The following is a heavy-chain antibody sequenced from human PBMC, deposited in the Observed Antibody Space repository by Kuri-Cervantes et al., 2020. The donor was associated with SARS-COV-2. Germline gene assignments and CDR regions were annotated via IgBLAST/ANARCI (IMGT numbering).Heavy chain of an antibody. CDR2: ISAYNGNT. D-gene: IGHD3/OR15-3a*01. J-gene: IGHJ4*02. Sequence: ASVKVSCKASGYTFTSYGISWVRQAPGQGLEWMGWISAYNGNTNYAQKLQGRVTMTTDTSTSTAYMELSSLRSEDTAVYYCASSSWYYDFNPSPIYYFDYWGQGTLVTVSS. V-gene: IGHV1-18*01. CDR3: ASSSWYYDFNPSPIYYFDY. CDR1: GYTFTSYG.